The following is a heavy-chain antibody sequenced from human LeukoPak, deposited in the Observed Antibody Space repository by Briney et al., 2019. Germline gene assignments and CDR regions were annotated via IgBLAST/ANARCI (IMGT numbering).Heavy chain of an antibody. V-gene: IGHV4-59*01. D-gene: IGHD1-26*01. CDR3: VRVGEVVGPTLSIPYWYFDL. J-gene: IGHJ2*01. Sequence: SETLSLTCTVSGAPISRFYWSWIRQPPGKGLEWIGYIHYSGSTNYNPSLTSGVTISVDTAKNQFSLKLSSVTAADTAVYYCVRVGEVVGPTLSIPYWYFDLWGRGTLVTVSS. CDR1: GAPISRFY. CDR2: IHYSGST.